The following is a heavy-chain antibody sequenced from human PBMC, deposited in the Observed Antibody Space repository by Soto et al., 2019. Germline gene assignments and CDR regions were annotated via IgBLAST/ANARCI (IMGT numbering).Heavy chain of an antibody. CDR2: ISYSGST. J-gene: IGHJ4*02. CDR3: ARPFDY. CDR1: GDSVSSGAYY. Sequence: PSETLSLTCSVSGDSVSSGAYYWSWIRQPPGKGLEWIGYISYSGSTNYNPSLKSRVTMSVDASKNQFSLKLSSVTAADTAVYYCARPFDYWGQGTLVTVSS. V-gene: IGHV4-61*08.